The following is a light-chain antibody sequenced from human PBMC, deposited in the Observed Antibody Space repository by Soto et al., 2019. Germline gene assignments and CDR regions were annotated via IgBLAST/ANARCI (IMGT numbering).Light chain of an antibody. V-gene: IGKV1-17*03. CDR2: AVF. CDR1: QGFSNN. CDR3: QQSFSPLTFGGGTPQLT. J-gene: IGKJ4*01. Sequence: DIRMTQSPSAMSASVGDRITITCRASQGFSNNLAWFQQKPGKVPKRLIYAVFSLQSGVPSRFSGSGSGTEFTLTISSLQPEDFATYYCQQSFSPLTFGGGTPQLTFGGGTKVEIK.